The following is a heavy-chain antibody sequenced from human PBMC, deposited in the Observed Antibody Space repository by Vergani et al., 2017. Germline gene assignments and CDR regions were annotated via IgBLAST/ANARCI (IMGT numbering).Heavy chain of an antibody. CDR2: IGVSDNSI. J-gene: IGHJ4*02. V-gene: IGHV3-48*01. Sequence: DVRLVESGAGVVQPGGSLRLSCAASGFTFSAYSMNWVRQTPGKGLEWISYIGVSDNSIYYADSVMGRFAISRDNALNLLFLQMNSLRADDSALYFCVRDPDYSTFDSWGQGTLVTVS. D-gene: IGHD4-11*01. CDR3: VRDPDYSTFDS. CDR1: GFTFSAYS.